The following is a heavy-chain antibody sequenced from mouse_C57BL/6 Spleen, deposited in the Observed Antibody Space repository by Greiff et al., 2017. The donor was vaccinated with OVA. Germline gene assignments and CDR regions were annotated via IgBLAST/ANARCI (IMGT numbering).Heavy chain of an antibody. CDR2: IYPRDGST. Sequence: QVQLQQSDAELVKPGASVKISCKVSGYTFTDHTIHWMKQRPEQGLEWIGYIYPRDGSTKYNEKFKGKATLTADKSSGTAYMQLNSLTSEDSAVYFCARSRYYGLYYYAMDYWGQGTSVTVSS. V-gene: IGHV1-78*01. CDR1: GYTFTDHT. D-gene: IGHD1-1*01. J-gene: IGHJ4*01. CDR3: ARSRYYGLYYYAMDY.